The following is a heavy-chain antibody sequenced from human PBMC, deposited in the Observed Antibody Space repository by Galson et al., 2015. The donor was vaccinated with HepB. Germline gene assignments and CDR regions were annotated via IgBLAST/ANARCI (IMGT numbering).Heavy chain of an antibody. J-gene: IGHJ5*01. D-gene: IGHD1-1*01. Sequence: SVKVSCKASGTAFSRFSLNWVRQAPGQGLEWMGRIIPMYGMTNYARKFQGRLTITADESTNTAFIELSSLRSEDTAIYYRARDFAAGTSLGSDSWGQGTLVTVSS. CDR2: IIPMYGMT. V-gene: IGHV1-69*13. CDR1: GTAFSRFS. CDR3: ARDFAAGTSLGSDS.